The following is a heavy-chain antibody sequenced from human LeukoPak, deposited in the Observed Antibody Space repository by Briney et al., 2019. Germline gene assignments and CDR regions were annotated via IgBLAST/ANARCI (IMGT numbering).Heavy chain of an antibody. J-gene: IGHJ6*03. CDR2: IIPIFGTA. V-gene: IGHV1-69*05. D-gene: IGHD6-19*01. CDR1: EGTFSSYA. CDR3: ARGSAGYYYYMDV. Sequence: GASVKVSCKASEGTFSSYAISWVRQAPGQGREWMGGIIPIFGTANYAQKFQGRVTITTDESTSTAYMELSSLRSEDTAVYYCARGSAGYYYYMDVWGKGTTVTVSS.